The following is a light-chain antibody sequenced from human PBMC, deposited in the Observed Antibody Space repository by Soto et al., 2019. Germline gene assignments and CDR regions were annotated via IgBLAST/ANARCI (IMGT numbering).Light chain of an antibody. V-gene: IGLV2-14*01. Sequence: QSVLTQPASVSGSPGQSITISCTGTSSDVGGYNYVSWYQQHLGKAPKLMIYDVSNRPSGVSNRFSGSKSGNTASLTISGLQAEDEANHHCSSSTRSSTLCVFGTGSK. J-gene: IGLJ1*01. CDR2: DVS. CDR3: SSSTRSSTLCV. CDR1: SSDVGGYNY.